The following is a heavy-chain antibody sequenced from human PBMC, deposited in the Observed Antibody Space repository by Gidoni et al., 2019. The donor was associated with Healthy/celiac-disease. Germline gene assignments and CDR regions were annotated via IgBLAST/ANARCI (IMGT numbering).Heavy chain of an antibody. D-gene: IGHD1-1*01. CDR2: IYTSGST. V-gene: IGHV4-61*02. Sequence: QVQLQESGPGLVKPSQTLSLTCTVSAGSISSGSYYWSWIRQPAGKGLEWIGRIYTSGSTNYNPSLKSRVTISVDTSKNQFSLKLSSVTAADTAVYYCAVERRVVGTVRWFDPWGQGTLVTVSS. J-gene: IGHJ5*02. CDR3: AVERRVVGTVRWFDP. CDR1: AGSISSGSYY.